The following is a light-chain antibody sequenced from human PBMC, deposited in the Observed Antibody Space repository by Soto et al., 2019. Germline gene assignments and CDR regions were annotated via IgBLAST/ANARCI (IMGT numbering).Light chain of an antibody. Sequence: QSVLAQPPSASASPGQSVTISCTGTSSDIGAYDYVSWYQQHPGKAPKLIIYEVTKRPSGVPDRFSASKSGNTASLTVSGLQAEDEADYYCSSYAGSGILYVFGAGPKFTV. CDR3: SSYAGSGILYV. CDR1: SSDIGAYDY. J-gene: IGLJ1*01. CDR2: EVT. V-gene: IGLV2-8*01.